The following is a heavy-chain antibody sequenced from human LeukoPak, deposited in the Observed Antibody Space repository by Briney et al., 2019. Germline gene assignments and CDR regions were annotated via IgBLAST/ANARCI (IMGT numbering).Heavy chain of an antibody. CDR2: IYYSGST. CDR1: GGSISSYY. Sequence: PSETLSLTCTVSGGSISSYYWSWIRQPPGKGLEWIGYIYYSGSTNYNPSLKSRVTISVDTSKNQFSLKLSSVTAADTAVYYCARASVRGVNRNYYYGMDVWGQGTTVTASS. J-gene: IGHJ6*02. CDR3: ARASVRGVNRNYYYGMDV. V-gene: IGHV4-59*01. D-gene: IGHD3-10*01.